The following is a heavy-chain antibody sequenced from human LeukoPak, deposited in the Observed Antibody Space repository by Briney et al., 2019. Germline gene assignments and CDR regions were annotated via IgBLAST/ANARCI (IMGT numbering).Heavy chain of an antibody. V-gene: IGHV4-59*01. Sequence: GSLRLSCAASGFTFSSYSMNWVRQPPGKGLEWIGSIYYSGSTYYNPSLKSRVTISVDTSKNQFSLKLSSVTAADTAVYYCARDYRAIAAAGNAPPGVYYYYYMDVWGKGTTVTVSS. D-gene: IGHD6-13*01. CDR3: ARDYRAIAAAGNAPPGVYYYYYMDV. CDR2: IYYSGST. J-gene: IGHJ6*03. CDR1: GFTFSSYS.